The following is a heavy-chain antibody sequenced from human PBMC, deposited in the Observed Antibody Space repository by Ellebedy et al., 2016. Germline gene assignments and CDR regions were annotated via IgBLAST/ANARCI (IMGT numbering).Heavy chain of an antibody. J-gene: IGHJ5*02. Sequence: SETLSLTCTVSGGSISTTSYYWGWIRLPPGKGLEWVGSMYYSGSTYYNPSLKNRVIMSIDTSKNQLSLTLNSLTAADTALYYCARVDFSTGYIVDLWGQGTLVTVSS. CDR1: GGSISTTSYY. CDR2: MYYSGST. V-gene: IGHV4-39*07. D-gene: IGHD3/OR15-3a*01. CDR3: ARVDFSTGYIVDL.